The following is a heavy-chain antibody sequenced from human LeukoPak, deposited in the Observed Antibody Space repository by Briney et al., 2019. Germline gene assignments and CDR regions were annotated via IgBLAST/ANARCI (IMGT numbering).Heavy chain of an antibody. V-gene: IGHV1-69*01. J-gene: IGHJ4*02. CDR3: ARAMDIVVVPAASYDY. Sequence: SVKVSCKASGGTFSSYAIRWVRQAPGQGLEWMGGIIPIFGTANYAQKFQGRVTITADESTSTAYMELSSLRSEDTAVYYCARAMDIVVVPAASYDYWGQGTLVTVSS. CDR1: GGTFSSYA. D-gene: IGHD2-2*03. CDR2: IIPIFGTA.